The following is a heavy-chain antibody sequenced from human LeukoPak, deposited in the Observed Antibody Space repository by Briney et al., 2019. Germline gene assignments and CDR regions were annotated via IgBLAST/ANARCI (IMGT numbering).Heavy chain of an antibody. V-gene: IGHV5-51*01. J-gene: IGHJ4*02. CDR2: IFPADSDT. D-gene: IGHD5-12*01. CDR1: GYSFTNSW. CDR3: ARVWYSGYEFDY. Sequence: GESLKISCKGSGYSFTNSWIGWVRQMPGKGLEWMGIIFPADSDTKYSPSFQGQVTISADKSITTAYLQWSSLKASDNAMYYCARVWYSGYEFDYWGQGTLVTVSS.